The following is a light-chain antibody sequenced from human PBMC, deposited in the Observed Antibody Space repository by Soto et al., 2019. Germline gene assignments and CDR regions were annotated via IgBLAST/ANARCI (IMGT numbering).Light chain of an antibody. V-gene: IGLV2-23*03. Sequence: QYVLTQPASVSGSPGQSITISCTGTSSDVGSYNLVSWYQQHPVKAPKLMIYEGSKRPSGVSNRFSGSKSGNTASLTISGLPSEDEAYYYCCSYAGSSTFRVFGGGTKLTVL. J-gene: IGLJ2*01. CDR2: EGS. CDR3: CSYAGSSTFRV. CDR1: SSDVGSYNL.